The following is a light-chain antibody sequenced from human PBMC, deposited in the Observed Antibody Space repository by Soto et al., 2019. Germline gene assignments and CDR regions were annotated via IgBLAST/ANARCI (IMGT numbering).Light chain of an antibody. CDR3: QTWGAGTVV. CDR1: SAHSNYA. V-gene: IGLV4-69*02. Sequence: QAVVTQSPSASASPGASVKLTCTLSSAHSNYAVAWHQQRPDKGPRCLMKLSGDGSQTKGGGVPDRFSGSSSGAERYLTISSLQSEDEAEYYCQTWGAGTVVFGGGTKVTVL. J-gene: IGLJ2*01. CDR2: LSGDGSQ.